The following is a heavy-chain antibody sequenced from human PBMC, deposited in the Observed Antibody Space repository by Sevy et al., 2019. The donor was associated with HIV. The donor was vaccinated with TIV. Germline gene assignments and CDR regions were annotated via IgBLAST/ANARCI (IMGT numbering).Heavy chain of an antibody. J-gene: IGHJ6*02. CDR1: GFTFSKYW. Sequence: AGSLRLSCEVSGFTFSKYWMHWVRQAPGKGLVWVSRINGDGNSPIYADSVQGRFTISRDNAKNTLFLQMNSLRAEDTGIYYCAREGVDFWSGPVDYYYGMDVWGQGTTVTVSS. CDR2: INGDGNSP. V-gene: IGHV3-74*01. CDR3: AREGVDFWSGPVDYYYGMDV. D-gene: IGHD3-3*01.